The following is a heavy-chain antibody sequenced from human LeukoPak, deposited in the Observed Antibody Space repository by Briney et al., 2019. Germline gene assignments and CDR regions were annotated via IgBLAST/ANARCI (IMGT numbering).Heavy chain of an antibody. CDR3: ARDCSSTSCHGFMDV. CDR1: GYGFRSYG. J-gene: IGHJ6*03. D-gene: IGHD2-2*01. CDR2: ISAYDGNT. Sequence: ASVKVSCKASGYGFRSYGISWVRQAPGQGLEWMGWISAYDGNTNYPQKLQGRVTMTTDTSTTTAYMELRSLTSDDTAVYYCARDCSSTSCHGFMDVWGKGTTVTVSS. V-gene: IGHV1-18*01.